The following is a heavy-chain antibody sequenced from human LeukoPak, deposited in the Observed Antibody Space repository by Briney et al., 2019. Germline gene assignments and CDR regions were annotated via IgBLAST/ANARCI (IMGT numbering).Heavy chain of an antibody. D-gene: IGHD1-7*01. CDR2: IYSGGST. V-gene: IGHV3-53*01. CDR1: GFTVSSNY. Sequence: GGSLRLSCAASGFTVSSNYMSWVRQAPGKGLEWVSVIYSGGSTYYADSVKGRFTISRDNSKNTLYLQMNSLRAEDTAVYYCAKEELYRYYFDYWGQGTLVTVSS. CDR3: AKEELYRYYFDY. J-gene: IGHJ4*02.